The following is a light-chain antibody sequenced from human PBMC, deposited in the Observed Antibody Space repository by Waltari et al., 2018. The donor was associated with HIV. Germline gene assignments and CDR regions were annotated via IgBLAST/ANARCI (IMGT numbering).Light chain of an antibody. V-gene: IGKV1-NL1*01. J-gene: IGKJ4*01. CDR3: QQYFSPPPLT. CDR1: QAISNS. Sequence: DIQMTQSPSSLSASVGDRVPITCRASQAISNSLAWYQQKPGKAPKLLLYAASRLESGVPSRFSGSRSGTEYALTISSLQPEDFAVYYCQQYFSPPPLTFGGGTKVEIK. CDR2: AAS.